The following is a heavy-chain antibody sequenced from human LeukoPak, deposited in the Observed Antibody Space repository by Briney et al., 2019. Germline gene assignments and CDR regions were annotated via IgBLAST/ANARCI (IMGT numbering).Heavy chain of an antibody. CDR2: IYYSGST. Sequence: PSETLSLTCTVSGGSIRNYYWIWIRQPPGKGLEWIGYIYYSGSTNYNPSLKSRVTISVDTSKNQFSLKLSSVTAADTAVYYCARRAYSSGYYYFDYWGQGTQVPVSS. J-gene: IGHJ4*02. CDR3: ARRAYSSGYYYFDY. V-gene: IGHV4-59*08. D-gene: IGHD6-19*01. CDR1: GGSIRNYY.